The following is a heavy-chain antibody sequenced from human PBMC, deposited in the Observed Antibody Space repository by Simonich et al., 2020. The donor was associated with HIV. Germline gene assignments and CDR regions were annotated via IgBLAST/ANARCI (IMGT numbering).Heavy chain of an antibody. D-gene: IGHD3-22*01. V-gene: IGHV3-7*01. CDR2: IKQDGSEK. Sequence: EVQLVESGGGLVQPGGSLRLSCAASGFNFRSFCGSWVRQAPGKGLEGVANIKQDGSEKYDEDSVKGRFTISRDNAKNSLYLQMNSRRAEDTAVYYCARAGYYDSSGPYNWFDPWGQGTLVTVSS. J-gene: IGHJ5*02. CDR3: ARAGYYDSSGPYNWFDP. CDR1: GFNFRSFC.